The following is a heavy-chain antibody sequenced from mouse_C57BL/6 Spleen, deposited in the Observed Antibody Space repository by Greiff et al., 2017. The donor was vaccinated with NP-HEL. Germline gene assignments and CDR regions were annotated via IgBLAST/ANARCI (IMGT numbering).Heavy chain of an antibody. Sequence: EVKVVESGGGLVKPGGSLKLSCAASGFTFSDYGMHWVRQAPEKGLEWVAYISSGSSTIYYADTVKGRFTISRDNAKNTLFLQMTSLRSEDTAMYYCAKEGFYVDYYAMDYWGQGTSVTVSS. CDR1: GFTFSDYG. V-gene: IGHV5-17*01. J-gene: IGHJ4*01. CDR2: ISSGSSTI. CDR3: AKEGFYVDYYAMDY. D-gene: IGHD1-1*01.